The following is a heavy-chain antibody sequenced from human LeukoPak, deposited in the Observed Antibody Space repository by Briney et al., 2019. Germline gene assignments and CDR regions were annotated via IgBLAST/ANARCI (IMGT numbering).Heavy chain of an antibody. Sequence: SETLCLTCAVSGGSISSGGYSWSWIRQPPGKGLEWIGYIYHSGSTYYNPSLKSRVTISVDRSKNQFSLKPSSVTAADTAVYYCARVERYSNWFDPWGQGTLVTVSS. CDR2: IYHSGST. D-gene: IGHD3-9*01. CDR1: GGSISSGGYS. CDR3: ARVERYSNWFDP. V-gene: IGHV4-30-2*01. J-gene: IGHJ5*02.